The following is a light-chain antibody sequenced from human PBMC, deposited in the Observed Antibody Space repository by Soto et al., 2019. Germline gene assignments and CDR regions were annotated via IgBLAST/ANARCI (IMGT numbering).Light chain of an antibody. CDR3: QQRNIWPPVT. CDR1: PSVTQY. V-gene: IGKV3-11*01. J-gene: IGKJ5*01. CDR2: GAF. Sequence: EIASTQSPATLSLSPGESPPLSWRSSPSVTQYLAWYQQKPGQAPRLLSYGAFNRATGIPARFSGSGSGTDFTLTISGLETEDFAVYDCQQRNIWPPVTVGQGTRLEIK.